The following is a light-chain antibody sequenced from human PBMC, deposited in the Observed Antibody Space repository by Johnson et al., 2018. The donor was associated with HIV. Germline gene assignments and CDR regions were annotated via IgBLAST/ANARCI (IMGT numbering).Light chain of an antibody. V-gene: IGLV1-51*01. CDR2: DNK. J-gene: IGLJ1*01. CDR1: SCDIGNNY. Sequence: QSVLTQPPSVSAAPGQKVSISCSGNSCDIGNNYVSSHQQLPGTAPKLLIYDNKKRPSGIPDRLSGSKSGPSATLGIPGLQTGDEPDYYCGTWDSRLSAGHVFGTGTKVTVL. CDR3: GTWDSRLSAGHV.